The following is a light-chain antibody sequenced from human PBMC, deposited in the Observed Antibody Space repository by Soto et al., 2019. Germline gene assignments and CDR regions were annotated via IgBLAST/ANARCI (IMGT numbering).Light chain of an antibody. V-gene: IGKV3-20*01. J-gene: IGKJ4*01. Sequence: EIVLTQSPGTLSLSPGESATLSCRASQSVGNNYLAWYQQKPGQAPRLLIYGASSRATGIPDRFRGSGSGTDFTLTISRLEPKDFAVYYCQQYVSSPLTFGGGTKVEI. CDR1: QSVGNNY. CDR3: QQYVSSPLT. CDR2: GAS.